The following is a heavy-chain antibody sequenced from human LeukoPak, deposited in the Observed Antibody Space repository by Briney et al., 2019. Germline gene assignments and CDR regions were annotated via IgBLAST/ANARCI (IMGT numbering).Heavy chain of an antibody. CDR1: GGTFSSYA. CDR2: IIPIFGTA. CDR3: ASGNSGSYRNYYYYMDV. J-gene: IGHJ6*03. D-gene: IGHD1-26*01. V-gene: IGHV1-69*13. Sequence: GASVKVSCKASGGTFSSYAISWVRQAPGQGLEWMGGIIPIFGTANYAQKFQGRVTITADESTSTAYMELSSLRSEDTAVYYCASGNSGSYRNYYYYMDVWGKGTTVTISS.